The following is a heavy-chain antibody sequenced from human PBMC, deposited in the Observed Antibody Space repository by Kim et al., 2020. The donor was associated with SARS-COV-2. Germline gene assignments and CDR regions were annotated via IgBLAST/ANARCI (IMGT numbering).Heavy chain of an antibody. V-gene: IGHV1-24*01. Sequence: AQKFQGRVTMTEDTSTDTAYMELSSLRSEDTAVYYCATGDILTGYYAFDIWGQGTMVTVSS. D-gene: IGHD3-9*01. J-gene: IGHJ3*02. CDR3: ATGDILTGYYAFDI.